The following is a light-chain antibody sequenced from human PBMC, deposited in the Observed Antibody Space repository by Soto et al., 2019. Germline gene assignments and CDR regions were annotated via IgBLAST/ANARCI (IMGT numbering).Light chain of an antibody. CDR3: AAWDDSLSGVI. CDR2: RNN. CDR1: SSNIGNNY. J-gene: IGLJ2*01. V-gene: IGLV1-47*01. Sequence: QSVLTQPPSASGTPGQRVTISCSGSSSNIGNNYVYWYHQLPGTAPKLLIYRNNQRPSGVPDRFSGSKSGTSASLAISGLRSEDEADYYCAAWDDSLSGVIFGGGTTLTVL.